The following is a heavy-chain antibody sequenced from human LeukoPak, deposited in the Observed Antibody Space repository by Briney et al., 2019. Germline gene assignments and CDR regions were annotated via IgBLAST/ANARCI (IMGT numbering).Heavy chain of an antibody. J-gene: IGHJ4*02. D-gene: IGHD2-15*01. Sequence: GGSLRLSCAASGFTFSDYYMSWIRQAPGKGLEWVSYISSSGSTVYYADSVKGRFTISRDNAKNSLYLQMNSLRAEDTALYHCARRYCSGGSCYLDYWGQGTLVTVSS. V-gene: IGHV3-11*01. CDR1: GFTFSDYY. CDR2: ISSSGSTV. CDR3: ARRYCSGGSCYLDY.